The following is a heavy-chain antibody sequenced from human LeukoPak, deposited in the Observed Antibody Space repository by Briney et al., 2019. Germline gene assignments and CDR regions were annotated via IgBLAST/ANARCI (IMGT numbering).Heavy chain of an antibody. V-gene: IGHV4-4*09. CDR2: IYTSGST. CDR1: GGSISSYY. Sequence: KPSETLSLTCTVSGGSISSYYWSWIRQPPGKGLEWIGYIYTSGSTNYNPSLKSRVTISVDTSKNQFSLKLSSVTAADTAVYYCAREFAIEVQLVPGGPFDPWGQGTLVTVSS. D-gene: IGHD6-13*01. CDR3: AREFAIEVQLVPGGPFDP. J-gene: IGHJ5*02.